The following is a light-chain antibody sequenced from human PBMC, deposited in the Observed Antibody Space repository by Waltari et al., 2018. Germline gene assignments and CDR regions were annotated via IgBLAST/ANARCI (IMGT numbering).Light chain of an antibody. CDR3: QHYDSYSAT. Sequence: DIQMTQSPSTLSASVGDRVTITCRASQSIPRWLAWYQQKPGKAPKLLIYKASILESGVPSRFSGGGSGTEFTLTISSLQPDDFATYYCQHYDSYSATFGGGTKGEIK. CDR2: KAS. J-gene: IGKJ4*02. CDR1: QSIPRW. V-gene: IGKV1-5*03.